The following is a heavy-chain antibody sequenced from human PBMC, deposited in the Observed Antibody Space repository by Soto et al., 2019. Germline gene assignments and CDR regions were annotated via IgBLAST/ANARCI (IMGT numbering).Heavy chain of an antibody. V-gene: IGHV1-24*01. CDR2: FDPEDGET. CDR1: GYTLTELS. Sequence: ASVKVSCKVSGYTLTELSMHWVRQAPGKGLEWMGGFDPEDGETIYAQKFQGRVTMTEDTSTDTAYMELSSLRSEDTAVYYCATAPTIFGVVIPYFDYWGQGTLVTVSS. D-gene: IGHD3-3*01. CDR3: ATAPTIFGVVIPYFDY. J-gene: IGHJ4*02.